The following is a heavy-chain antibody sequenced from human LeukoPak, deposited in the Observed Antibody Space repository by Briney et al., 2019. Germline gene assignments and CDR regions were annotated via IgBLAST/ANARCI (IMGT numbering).Heavy chain of an antibody. D-gene: IGHD4-11*01. V-gene: IGHV4-30-4*01. J-gene: IGHJ3*02. CDR2: IYYSGNT. Sequence: PSETLSFTCTVSGGSISSGDYYWSWIRQPPGKGLEWIGYIYYSGNTYYNPSLKSRVTISVDTSKNQFSLKLSSVTAADTAVYYCARDLDDYGNYVPAFNIWGQGTMVTVSS. CDR1: GGSISSGDYY. CDR3: ARDLDDYGNYVPAFNI.